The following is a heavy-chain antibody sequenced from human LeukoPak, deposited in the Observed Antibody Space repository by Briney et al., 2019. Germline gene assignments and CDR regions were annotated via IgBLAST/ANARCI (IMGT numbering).Heavy chain of an antibody. CDR2: ISSSSSYI. D-gene: IGHD1-7*01. J-gene: IGHJ3*02. CDR1: GFTFSSYS. Sequence: GGSLRLSCAASGFTFSSYSMNWVRQAPGKGLEWVSSISSSSSYIYYADSVKGRFTISRDNAKSSLYLQMNSLRAEDTAVYYCARPNNWNYVGDAFDIWGQGTMVTVSS. CDR3: ARPNNWNYVGDAFDI. V-gene: IGHV3-21*01.